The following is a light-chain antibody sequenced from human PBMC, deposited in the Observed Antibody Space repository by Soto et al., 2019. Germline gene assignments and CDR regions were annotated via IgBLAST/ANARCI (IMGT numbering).Light chain of an antibody. CDR2: DAS. CDR1: QDISNY. CDR3: QQYDNLPLT. J-gene: IGKJ4*01. V-gene: IGKV1-33*01. Sequence: DIQMTQSPSSLSASVGDRVTITCQASQDISNYLNWYQQKPGKAPKLLIYDASNLETGVPSRFSGSGSGTDFTFPVSSLQPEDIATYYGQQYDNLPLTFGGGTKVEIK.